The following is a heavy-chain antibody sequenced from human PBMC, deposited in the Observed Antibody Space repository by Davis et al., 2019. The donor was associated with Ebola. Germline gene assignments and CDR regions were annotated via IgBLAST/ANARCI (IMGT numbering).Heavy chain of an antibody. CDR1: GFTFSTYT. CDR3: ARVAGATRDGLDF. D-gene: IGHD3-10*01. Sequence: GGSLRLSCAASGFTFSTYTMNWVRQAPGKGLEWVSYTSSSGSTVYYRDSVKGRFTMSRDNAKNSLYLQMNSLRDEDTAVYFCARVAGATRDGLDFWGQGMLVTVSS. J-gene: IGHJ4*02. CDR2: TSSSGSTV. V-gene: IGHV3-48*02.